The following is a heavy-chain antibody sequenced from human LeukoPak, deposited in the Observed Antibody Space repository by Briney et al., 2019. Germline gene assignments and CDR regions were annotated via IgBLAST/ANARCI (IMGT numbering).Heavy chain of an antibody. CDR1: GFTFSDYW. V-gene: IGHV3-74*01. J-gene: IGHJ4*02. Sequence: GGSLRLPCAASGFTFSDYWMHWVRQVPGKGLVWVSRIDTDGSPTNYADSVKGRFTISRDNAKKTLYLQMNSLRPDDTSVYFCARGIKGGFGPDYWGQGTLVTVSS. CDR3: ARGIKGGFGPDY. CDR2: IDTDGSPT. D-gene: IGHD1-14*01.